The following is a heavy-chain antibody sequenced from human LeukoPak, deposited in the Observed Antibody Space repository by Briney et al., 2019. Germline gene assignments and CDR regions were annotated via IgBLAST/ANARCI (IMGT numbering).Heavy chain of an antibody. CDR1: GYTFTGYY. J-gene: IGHJ4*02. D-gene: IGHD6-19*01. Sequence: ASVKVSCKASGYTFTGYYMHWVRQAPGQGLEWMGILNPRGDSTRYAQKFQDRVTMTRDTSTSTVYMELSGLRSDDTAVYYCARDIFDGWYSFHYWGQGTLVTVSS. CDR2: LNPRGDST. CDR3: ARDIFDGWYSFHY. V-gene: IGHV1-46*01.